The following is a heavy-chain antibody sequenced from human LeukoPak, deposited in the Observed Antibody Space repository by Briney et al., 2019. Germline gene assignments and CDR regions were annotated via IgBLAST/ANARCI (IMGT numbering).Heavy chain of an antibody. Sequence: GRSLRLSCAASGFTFSNFGMHWVRQAPGKGLEWVAVISYDGNNKYYTDSVKGRFTIPRDNAKNTLYLQMDSLRAEDTAVYYCAKQMAVDYFDYWGQGTLVTVSS. CDR1: GFTFSNFG. V-gene: IGHV3-30*18. J-gene: IGHJ4*02. CDR2: ISYDGNNK. CDR3: AKQMAVDYFDY. D-gene: IGHD5-24*01.